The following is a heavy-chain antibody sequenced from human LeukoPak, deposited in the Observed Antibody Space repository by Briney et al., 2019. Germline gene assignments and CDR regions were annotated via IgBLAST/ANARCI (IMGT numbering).Heavy chain of an antibody. V-gene: IGHV3-7*01. D-gene: IGHD4-23*01. J-gene: IGHJ4*02. CDR3: ARAGNLDN. CDR1: GFTFSRYW. CDR2: IKQDGSDK. Sequence: GGSLRLSCAASGFTFSRYWMSWVRQAPGKGLEWVASIKQDGSDKYYVDSVKGRFTISRDNAKNSLNLQMNSLRAEDTAVYYCARAGNLDNWGQGTLVTVSS.